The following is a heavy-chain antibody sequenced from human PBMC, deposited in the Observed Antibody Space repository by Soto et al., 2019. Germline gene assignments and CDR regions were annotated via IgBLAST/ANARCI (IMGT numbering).Heavy chain of an antibody. V-gene: IGHV3-48*01. CDR3: ARHPERIAQIGWFDP. CDR1: GFTFSSYS. CDR2: ISSSSSTI. J-gene: IGHJ5*02. Sequence: EVQLVESGGGLVQPGGSLRLSCAASGFTFSSYSMNWVRQAPGKGLEWVSYISSSSSTIYYADSVKGRFTISRDNAKNSLYRQMNSLSAEDTAVYYCARHPERIAQIGWFDPWGEGTLVTVSS. D-gene: IGHD6-13*01.